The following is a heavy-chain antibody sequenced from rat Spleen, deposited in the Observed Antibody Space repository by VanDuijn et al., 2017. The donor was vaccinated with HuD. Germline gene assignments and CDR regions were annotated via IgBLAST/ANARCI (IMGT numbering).Heavy chain of an antibody. CDR3: ATHGTLAARSWYYVDY. CDR2: IIYDGTRT. D-gene: IGHD1-3*01. J-gene: IGHJ2*01. Sequence: EVQLVESGGGLVQPGRSLKLSCAASGFPFSNYDMAWVRQAPKAGLEWVATIIYDGTRTHYRDSVKGRFTISRYDAKSTLNLQMDRLMSGDTALYYCATHGTLAARSWYYVDYGGQGVMVTVSS. V-gene: IGHV5S10*01. CDR1: GFPFSNYD.